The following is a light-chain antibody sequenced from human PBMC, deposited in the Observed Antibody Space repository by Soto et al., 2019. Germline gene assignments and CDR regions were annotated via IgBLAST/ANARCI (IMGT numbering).Light chain of an antibody. V-gene: IGLV1-47*02. CDR1: SSNIGRND. CDR2: SNN. CDR3: GAWDYSLRGIYV. Sequence: QSVLTQPHSASGTPGQRVTISCSGTSSNIGRNDVCCYQQLPGTAPKRLIFSNNQRPSGVPDPFSGSNSGTSASLAIGGLRSEDEADYYFGAWDYSLRGIYVFGNGTKVTV. J-gene: IGLJ1*01.